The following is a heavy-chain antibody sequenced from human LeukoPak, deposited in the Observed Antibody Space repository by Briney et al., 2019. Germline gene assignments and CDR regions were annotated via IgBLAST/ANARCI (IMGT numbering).Heavy chain of an antibody. Sequence: KPSDTLSLTCAVYGGSFSGYYWSWIRQPPGKGLEWIGEINHSGSTNYNPSLKSRVTISVDTSKNQFSLKLSSVTAADTAVYYCARGLGFDYWGQGTLVTVS. CDR3: ARGLGFDY. CDR1: GGSFSGYY. J-gene: IGHJ4*02. CDR2: INHSGST. V-gene: IGHV4-34*01.